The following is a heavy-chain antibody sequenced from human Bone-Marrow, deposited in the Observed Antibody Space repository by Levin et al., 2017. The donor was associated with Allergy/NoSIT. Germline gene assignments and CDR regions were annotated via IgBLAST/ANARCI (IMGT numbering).Heavy chain of an antibody. V-gene: IGHV4-59*01. J-gene: IGHJ4*02. CDR2: ISYTEGT. CDR3: ARGEYRTSEIDF. Sequence: SETLSLTCTVSRGSISNYYWNWIRQPPGKGLEWIGYISYTEGTNYSPALKSRVTISVDTSENQFSLRLTSVTAADTAVYYCARGEYRTSEIDFWGQGILIAVSS. D-gene: IGHD2/OR15-2a*01. CDR1: RGSISNYY.